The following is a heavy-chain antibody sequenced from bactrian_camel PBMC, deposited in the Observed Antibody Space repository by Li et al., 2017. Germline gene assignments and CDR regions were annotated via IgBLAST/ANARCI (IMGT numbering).Heavy chain of an antibody. J-gene: IGHJ4*01. V-gene: IGHV3S1*01. Sequence: HVQLVEYGGGSVQAGGSLRLSCAASGWTASIGWFRQAPGKGLEWVSAIGGGSTDYADSVKGRFTISRDNAKNTLYLQLNSLKTEDTAMYYCAKDPELGYYEVQGTQVTVS. CDR2: IGGGST. CDR1: GWTAS. D-gene: IGHD4*01.